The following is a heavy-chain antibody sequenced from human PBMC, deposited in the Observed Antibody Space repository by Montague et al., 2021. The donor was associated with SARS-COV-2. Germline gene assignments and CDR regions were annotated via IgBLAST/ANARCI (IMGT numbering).Heavy chain of an antibody. CDR2: IHYSGIT. D-gene: IGHD2-2*01. Sequence: SETLSLTCTVSGDSISSGYFYWGWIRQPPGKGLEWVGTIHYSGITYYNPSLKSRVTISVDTSRNQFYLKLSSVTAADTAIYYCARHLASSGPAAVSDYWGQGTLVTVSS. CDR1: GDSISSGYFY. CDR3: ARHLASSGPAAVSDY. V-gene: IGHV4-39*01. J-gene: IGHJ4*02.